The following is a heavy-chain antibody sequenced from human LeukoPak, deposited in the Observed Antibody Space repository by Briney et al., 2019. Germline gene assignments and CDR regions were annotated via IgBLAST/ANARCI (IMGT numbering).Heavy chain of an antibody. V-gene: IGHV3-66*01. CDR2: IYSGGST. CDR1: GFTVSSNY. Sequence: PGGSLRLSCAASGFTVSSNYMSWVRQAPVKGLEWVSVIYSGGSTYYADSVKGRFTISRDNSKNTLYLQMNSLRAEDTAVYYCARDKVGDYYYYGMDVWGQGTTVTVSS. CDR3: ARDKVGDYYYYGMDV. J-gene: IGHJ6*02. D-gene: IGHD3-10*01.